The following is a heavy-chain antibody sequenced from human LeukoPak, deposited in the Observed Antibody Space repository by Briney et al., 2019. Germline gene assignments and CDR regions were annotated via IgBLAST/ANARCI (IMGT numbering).Heavy chain of an antibody. D-gene: IGHD2-15*01. CDR1: GGSFSGYY. CDR2: INHSGST. V-gene: IGHV4-34*01. J-gene: IGHJ6*02. CDR3: ARGLGAARGMDV. Sequence: PSETLSLTCAVYGGSFSGYYWSWIRQPPGKGLERIGEINHSGSTNYNPSLKSRVTISVDTSKNQFSLKLSSVTAADTAVYYCARGLGAARGMDVWGQGTTVTVSS.